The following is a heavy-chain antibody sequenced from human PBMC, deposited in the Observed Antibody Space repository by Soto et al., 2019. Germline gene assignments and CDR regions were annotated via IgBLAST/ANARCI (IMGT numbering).Heavy chain of an antibody. V-gene: IGHV3-30-3*01. Sequence: QVQLVESGRGVVQPGRSLRLSCAASGFTFSSYAMHWVRQAPGKGLEWVAVISYDGSNKYYADSVKSRFTISRDNSKNTTYLQMNGLRAEDTAVYYCAREASTYYDILTGSPPDYWGQGTLVTVSS. CDR1: GFTFSSYA. CDR3: AREASTYYDILTGSPPDY. D-gene: IGHD3-9*01. CDR2: ISYDGSNK. J-gene: IGHJ4*02.